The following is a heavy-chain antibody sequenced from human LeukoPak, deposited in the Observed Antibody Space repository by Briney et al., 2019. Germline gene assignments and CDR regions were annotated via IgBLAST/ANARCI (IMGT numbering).Heavy chain of an antibody. V-gene: IGHV3-21*01. CDR3: ARGYSSSSSPSYYYYYYYMDV. CDR2: ISSSSSYI. Sequence: PGGSLRLSCAASGFTFSSYGMNWVRQAPGKGLEWVSSISSSSSYIYYADSVKGRFTISRDNAKNSLYLQMNSLRAEDTAVYYCARGYSSSSSPSYYYYYYYMDVWGKGTTVTVSS. J-gene: IGHJ6*03. D-gene: IGHD6-6*01. CDR1: GFTFSSYG.